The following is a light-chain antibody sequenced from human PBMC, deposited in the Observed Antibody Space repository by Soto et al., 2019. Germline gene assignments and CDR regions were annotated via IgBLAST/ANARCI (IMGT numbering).Light chain of an antibody. CDR1: QSVSSY. J-gene: IGKJ4*01. CDR3: QHRSNWPLT. Sequence: EIVLTQSPATLSLSPGERATLSCWASQSVSSYLAWYQQKPGQAPRLLIYDASNRATGIPARFSGSGSGTDFTLTISSLEPEDFAVYYCQHRSNWPLTFGGGNKVEIK. V-gene: IGKV3-11*01. CDR2: DAS.